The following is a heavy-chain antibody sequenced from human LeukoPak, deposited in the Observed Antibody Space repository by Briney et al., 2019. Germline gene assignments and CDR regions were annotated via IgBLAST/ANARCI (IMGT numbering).Heavy chain of an antibody. CDR2: IYYSGST. D-gene: IGHD4-17*01. J-gene: IGHJ3*02. CDR1: SGSISSYY. V-gene: IGHV4-59*01. CDR3: AKETVTTTLDAFDI. Sequence: SETLSLTCTVSSGSISSYYWSWIRQPPGKGLEWIGYIYYSGSTNYNPSLKSRVTISVDTSKNQFSLKLSSVTAANTAVYYCAKETVTTTLDAFDIWGQGTMVTVSS.